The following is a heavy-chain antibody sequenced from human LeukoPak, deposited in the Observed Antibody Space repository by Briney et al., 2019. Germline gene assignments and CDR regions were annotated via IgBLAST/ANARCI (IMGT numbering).Heavy chain of an antibody. J-gene: IGHJ4*02. V-gene: IGHV3-7*01. CDR1: GFTFSSYW. CDR3: ARVCYDYVWGSYRYTGGYFDY. CDR2: IKQDGSEK. Sequence: PGGSLRLSCAASGFTFSSYWMSWVRQAPGKGLEWVANIKQDGSEKYYVDSVKGRFTISRDNAKNSLYLQMNSLRAEDTAVCYCARVCYDYVWGSYRYTGGYFDYWGQGTLVTVSS. D-gene: IGHD3-16*02.